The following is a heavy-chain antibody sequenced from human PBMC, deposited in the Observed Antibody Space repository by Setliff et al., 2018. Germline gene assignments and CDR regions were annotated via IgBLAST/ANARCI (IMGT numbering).Heavy chain of an antibody. CDR2: IQKSGST. CDR1: GVSISSYY. J-gene: IGHJ6*02. V-gene: IGHV4-59*01. CDR3: ARLSWNGLRYYGLDV. D-gene: IGHD3-3*01. Sequence: PSETLSLTCNVSGVSISSYYWSWIRQPPGKGLESIGYIQKSGSTNYNPSLMSRVSISVDTSKNQFSLKLRSVTAADTAVYYCARLSWNGLRYYGLDVWGQGATVTVSS.